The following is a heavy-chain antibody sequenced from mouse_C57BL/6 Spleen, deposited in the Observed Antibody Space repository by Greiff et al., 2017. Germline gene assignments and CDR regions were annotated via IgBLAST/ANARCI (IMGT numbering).Heavy chain of an antibody. Sequence: QVQLQQSGAELVKPGASVKLSCKASGYTFTSYWMHWVKQRPGQGLEWIGMIHPNSGSTNSNEKFKSKATLTVDKSSSTAYMQLSSLTSEDSAVYYCAALTGNFDVWGTGTTVTVSS. D-gene: IGHD1-2*01. CDR3: AALTGNFDV. V-gene: IGHV1-64*01. CDR1: GYTFTSYW. CDR2: IHPNSGST. J-gene: IGHJ1*03.